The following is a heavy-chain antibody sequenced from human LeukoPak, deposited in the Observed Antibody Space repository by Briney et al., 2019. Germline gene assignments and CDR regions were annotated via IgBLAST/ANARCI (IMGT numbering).Heavy chain of an antibody. CDR2: ISSSSSYI. CDR1: GFTFSSYS. Sequence: GGSLRLSRAASGFTFSSYSMNWVRQAPGKGLEWVSSISSSSSYIYYADSVKGRFTISRDNAKNSLYLQMNSLRAEDTAVYYCARDAGYYFSPSDPWGQGTLVTVSS. J-gene: IGHJ5*02. V-gene: IGHV3-21*01. D-gene: IGHD3-22*01. CDR3: ARDAGYYFSPSDP.